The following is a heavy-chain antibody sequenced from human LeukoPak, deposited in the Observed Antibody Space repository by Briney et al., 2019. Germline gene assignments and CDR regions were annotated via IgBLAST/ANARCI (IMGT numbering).Heavy chain of an antibody. D-gene: IGHD7-27*01. V-gene: IGHV5-51*01. Sequence: GESLKISCKGSGHTFTTNWIGWVRQMPGKGLEWMGIIYPGDSNTRYSPSFQGQVTISADKSISTAYLQRSSLKASDTAMYYCARHGWAGGTGDRPWYDYWGQGTLVTVSS. CDR2: IYPGDSNT. J-gene: IGHJ4*02. CDR3: ARHGWAGGTGDRPWYDY. CDR1: GHTFTTNW.